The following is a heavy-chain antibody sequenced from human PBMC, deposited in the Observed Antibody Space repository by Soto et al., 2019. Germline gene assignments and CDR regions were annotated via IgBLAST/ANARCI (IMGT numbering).Heavy chain of an antibody. J-gene: IGHJ4*02. CDR2: IYYSGST. V-gene: IGHV4-39*01. D-gene: IGHD2-15*01. Sequence: SETLSLTCTVSGGSISSSSYYWGWIRQPPGKGLEWIGSIYYSGSTYYNPSLKSRVTISVDTSKNQFSLKLSSVTAADTAVYYCARLPDLYCSGGSCLDYWGQGALVTVSS. CDR3: ARLPDLYCSGGSCLDY. CDR1: GGSISSSSYY.